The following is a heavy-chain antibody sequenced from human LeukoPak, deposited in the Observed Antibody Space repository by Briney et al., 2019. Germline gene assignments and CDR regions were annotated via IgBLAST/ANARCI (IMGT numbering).Heavy chain of an antibody. D-gene: IGHD3-3*01. CDR3: AKDGRRYDFWSGSDY. CDR2: IIGSGGST. V-gene: IGHV3-23*01. J-gene: IGHJ4*02. Sequence: GGSLRLSCEASGFTFSSYAMSWVRQAPGKGLEWVSAIIGSGGSTYYADSVKGRFTISRDNSKNTLYLQMNSLRAEDTAVYYCAKDGRRYDFWSGSDYWGQGTLVTVSS. CDR1: GFTFSSYA.